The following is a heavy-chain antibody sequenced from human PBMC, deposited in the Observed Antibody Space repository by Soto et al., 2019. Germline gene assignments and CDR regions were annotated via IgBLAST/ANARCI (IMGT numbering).Heavy chain of an antibody. J-gene: IGHJ4*02. D-gene: IGHD6-13*01. Sequence: GGSLRLSCAASGFTFSSYWMHWVRQAPGKGLVWVSRINSDGSSTSYADSVKGRFTISRDNAKNTLYLQMNSLRAEDTAVYYCARTSSSWAPIDYWGQGTLVTVSS. CDR3: ARTSSSWAPIDY. V-gene: IGHV3-74*01. CDR2: INSDGSST. CDR1: GFTFSSYW.